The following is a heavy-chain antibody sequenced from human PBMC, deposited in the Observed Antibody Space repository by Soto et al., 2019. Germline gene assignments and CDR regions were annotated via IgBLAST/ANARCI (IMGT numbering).Heavy chain of an antibody. CDR1: GGSISSYY. D-gene: IGHD3-10*01. V-gene: IGHV4-59*08. CDR3: ARLGYYYGSGSSHRYFDY. J-gene: IGHJ4*02. Sequence: SETLSLTCTVSGGSISSYYWSWIRQPPGKGLEWIGYIYYSGSTNYNPSHKSRVTISVGTSKNQLSLKLSTVTAADTAVYYCARLGYYYGSGSSHRYFDYWGQGTLVTVS. CDR2: IYYSGST.